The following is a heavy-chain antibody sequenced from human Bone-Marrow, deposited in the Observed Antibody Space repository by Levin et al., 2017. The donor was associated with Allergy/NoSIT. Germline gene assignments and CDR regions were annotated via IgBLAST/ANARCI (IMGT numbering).Heavy chain of an antibody. V-gene: IGHV3-30-3*01. D-gene: IGHD6-6*01. CDR1: GFSFSTSA. CDR2: VSYDGDNN. J-gene: IGHJ4*02. CDR3: ARYTSSSYFDY. Sequence: GESLKISCAASGFSFSTSAMHWVRQPPGKGLEWVAVVSYDGDNNYYADSVKGRFTISRDNSKNTLYLQLDSLSNEDTAVYYCARYTSSSYFDYWGQGTLVTVSS.